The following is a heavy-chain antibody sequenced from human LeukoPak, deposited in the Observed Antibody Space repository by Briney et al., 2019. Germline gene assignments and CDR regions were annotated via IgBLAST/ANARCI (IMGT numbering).Heavy chain of an antibody. Sequence: GGSLRLSCAASGFTFSDSFMSWIRQAPGKGLEWLSYINGSGTNLYYADAVRGRFTISRDNAKNSLYLQMNSLRAEDTAVYYCARVLPGGDIVVVPAAISWFDPWGQGTLVTVSS. CDR3: ARVLPGGDIVVVPAAISWFDP. CDR1: GFTFSDSF. V-gene: IGHV3-11*04. D-gene: IGHD2-2*02. CDR2: INGSGTNL. J-gene: IGHJ5*02.